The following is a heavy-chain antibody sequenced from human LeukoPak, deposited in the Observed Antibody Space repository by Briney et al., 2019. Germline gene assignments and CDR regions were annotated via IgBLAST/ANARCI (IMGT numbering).Heavy chain of an antibody. J-gene: IGHJ4*02. D-gene: IGHD3-22*01. CDR1: GGSISSSSYY. V-gene: IGHV4-39*07. CDR2: IYYSGSA. Sequence: PSETLSPTCTVSGGSISSSSYYWGWIRQPPGKGLEWIGSIYYSGSAYYNPSLKSRVTISVDTSKNQFSLKLTSVTAADTAVYYCASVPWHYDSSSPDYWGQGTLVTVSS. CDR3: ASVPWHYDSSSPDY.